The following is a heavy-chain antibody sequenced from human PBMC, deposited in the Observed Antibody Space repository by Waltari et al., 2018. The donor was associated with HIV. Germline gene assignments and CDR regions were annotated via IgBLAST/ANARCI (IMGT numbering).Heavy chain of an antibody. Sequence: EVQLVESGGGLVQPGGSLRLSCAASGLTFSSYWMTWVRQAPGKGLEWVANIKQDGSEKDYADSVKGRFTISRDNAKNSLYLQMNSLRAEDTAVYYCASLYCSGGSCYDYWGQGTLVNVSS. V-gene: IGHV3-7*01. CDR2: IKQDGSEK. CDR3: ASLYCSGGSCYDY. CDR1: GLTFSSYW. D-gene: IGHD2-15*01. J-gene: IGHJ4*02.